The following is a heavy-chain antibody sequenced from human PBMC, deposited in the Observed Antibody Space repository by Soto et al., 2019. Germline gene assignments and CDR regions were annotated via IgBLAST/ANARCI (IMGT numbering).Heavy chain of an antibody. CDR2: INPNSGGT. D-gene: IGHD2-8*01. J-gene: IGHJ6*03. V-gene: IGHV1-2*04. CDR1: GYTFTGYY. Sequence: ASVKVSCKASGYTFTGYYMHWVRQAPGQGLEWMGWINPNSGGTNYAQKFQGWVTMTRDTSISTAYMELSRLRSDDTAVYYCARGRVIGRMVYATYDYYYMDVWG. CDR3: ARGRVIGRMVYATYDYYYMDV.